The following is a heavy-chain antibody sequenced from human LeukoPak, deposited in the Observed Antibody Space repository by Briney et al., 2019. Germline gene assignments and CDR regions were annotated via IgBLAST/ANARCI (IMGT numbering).Heavy chain of an antibody. D-gene: IGHD1-26*01. J-gene: IGHJ4*02. CDR3: ARASGSHDY. CDR1: GFTFSTYG. CDR2: IWNDGSIR. Sequence: QTGGSLRLSCAASGFTFSTYGLHWVRQAPGKGLEWVAVIWNDGSIRYYADSVRGRFTISRDNSKNTLYLQMNNLRAEDTAVYYCARASGSHDYWGQGTLVTVSS. V-gene: IGHV3-33*01.